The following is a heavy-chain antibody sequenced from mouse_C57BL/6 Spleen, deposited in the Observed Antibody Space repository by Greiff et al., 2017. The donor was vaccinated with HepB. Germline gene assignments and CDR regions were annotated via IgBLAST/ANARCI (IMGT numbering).Heavy chain of an antibody. Sequence: VQLQQPGTELVKPGASVKLSCKASGYTFTSYWMHWVKQRPGQGLEWIGNINPSNGGTNYNEKFKSKATLTVDKSSSTAYMQLSSLTSEDSAVYYCARESYYGYDKVFFFDYWGQGTTLTVSS. CDR2: INPSNGGT. V-gene: IGHV1-53*01. CDR1: GYTFTSYW. CDR3: ARESYYGYDKVFFFDY. D-gene: IGHD2-2*01. J-gene: IGHJ2*01.